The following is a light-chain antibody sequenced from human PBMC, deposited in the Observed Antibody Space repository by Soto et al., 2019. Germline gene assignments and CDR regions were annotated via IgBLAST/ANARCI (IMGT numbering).Light chain of an antibody. V-gene: IGKV1-33*01. CDR1: QDIINH. CDR2: GAS. J-gene: IGKJ4*01. Sequence: DIQMTQSPSSLSASVGDRVIITCQASQDIINHLNWYQQKLGKAPKLLISGASSLEAAAPSRFSGSGSGTDFTISISSLQPEDIATYYCQQYVQALTFGGWTAGEI. CDR3: QQYVQALT.